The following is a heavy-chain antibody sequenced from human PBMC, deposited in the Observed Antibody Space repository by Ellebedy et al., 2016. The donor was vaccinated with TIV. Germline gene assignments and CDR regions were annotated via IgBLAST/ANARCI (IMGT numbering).Heavy chain of an antibody. CDR2: ISDSGSGT. CDR3: AKGRGSGWYMYPIDY. CDR1: GFSFSSYA. V-gene: IGHV3-23*01. J-gene: IGHJ4*01. D-gene: IGHD6-19*01. Sequence: PGGSLRLSCAASGFSFSSYAMCWVRQAPGKGLEWISTISDSGSGTFFADSVKDRFTISRDNSRNTLYLQMNNLRAEDAAVYYCAKGRGSGWYMYPIDYWGHGTLVTVSS.